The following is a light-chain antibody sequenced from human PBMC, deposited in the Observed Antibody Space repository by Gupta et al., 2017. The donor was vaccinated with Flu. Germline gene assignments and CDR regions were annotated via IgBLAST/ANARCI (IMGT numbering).Light chain of an antibody. CDR1: QSVRSNY. V-gene: IGKV3-20*01. CDR3: QQYGGSPPNT. CDR2: AAS. Sequence: EIVLTQSPGTLSLSPGERATLSCRASQSVRSNYVGWYQQKPGQAPRLLIYAASSRATGIPDRFSGSGSGTDFTLTISRLEPEDFAVYYCQQYGGSPPNTFGGGTKVEIK. J-gene: IGKJ4*01.